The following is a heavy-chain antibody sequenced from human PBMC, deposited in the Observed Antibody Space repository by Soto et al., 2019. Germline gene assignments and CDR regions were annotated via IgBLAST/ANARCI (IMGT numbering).Heavy chain of an antibody. CDR1: GDSVSSSRAA. V-gene: IGHV6-1*01. CDR3: TSEGAASTDYGGTIDH. J-gene: IGHJ4*02. D-gene: IGHD2-15*01. Sequence: PSQTLSLTCAISGDSVSSSRAAWNWIRQSPSRGLEWLGRTYYRSKWYDDYAVSVKGRISINPDTSKNQFSLHLSSVTPEDTAVYFCTSEGAASTDYGGTIDHWGPGTLVTVSS. CDR2: TYYRSKWYD.